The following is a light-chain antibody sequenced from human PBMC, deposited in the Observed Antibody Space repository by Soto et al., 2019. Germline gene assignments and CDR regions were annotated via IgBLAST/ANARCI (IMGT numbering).Light chain of an antibody. V-gene: IGKV1-39*01. Sequence: DIEMTQSPSSLSASVGDRVTITCRASQSISTYLNWYQQKGGKAPKLLIHGASGLQSGVPLRFSGSGSGTAFTLTISSLQPEDFATYYCQQGYSTLLSFGGGTTVELK. CDR3: QQGYSTLLS. CDR2: GAS. CDR1: QSISTY. J-gene: IGKJ4*01.